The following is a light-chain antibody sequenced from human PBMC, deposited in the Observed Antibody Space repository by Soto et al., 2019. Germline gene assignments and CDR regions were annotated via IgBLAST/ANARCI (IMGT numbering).Light chain of an antibody. V-gene: IGLV2-14*01. CDR1: SSDVGGYNY. CDR2: EVS. Sequence: QSVLTQPASVSGSPGQSITISCTGTSSDVGGYNYVSWYQQHPGKAPKLMIYEVSNRPSGVSNRFSGSKSGNTASLTISGLQAEDEADYYCSSYTSSSAWVFGTGTNVTVL. J-gene: IGLJ1*01. CDR3: SSYTSSSAWV.